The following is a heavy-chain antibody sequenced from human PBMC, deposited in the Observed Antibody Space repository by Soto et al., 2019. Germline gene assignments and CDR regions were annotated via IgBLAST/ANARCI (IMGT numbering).Heavy chain of an antibody. CDR1: GASISSSY. D-gene: IGHD6-6*01. CDR3: ARGGNRDSSTSSAVGGIDD. CDR2: IFHSGST. J-gene: IGHJ4*02. V-gene: IGHV4-59*01. Sequence: SETLCLTCTVSGASISSSYWSWIRQPPGKGLEWIGYIFHSGSTNYNPSLKSRVTISVDTSKNQFSLNLSSLTTADTAVYFCARGGNRDSSTSSAVGGIDDWGQATLVTVSS.